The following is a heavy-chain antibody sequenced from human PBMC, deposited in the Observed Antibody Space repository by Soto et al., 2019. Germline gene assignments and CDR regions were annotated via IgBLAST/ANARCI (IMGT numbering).Heavy chain of an antibody. Sequence: GASVKVSCKSSGYTFPSYGISWVRQAPGQGLELMGWISAYNGNTNYAQKLQGRVTMTTGTSTSTAYMELRSLRSDDTAVYYCARSLSSVGANGILVDPWGQGTLVTVSS. V-gene: IGHV1-18*01. CDR1: GYTFPSYG. J-gene: IGHJ5*02. CDR2: ISAYNGNT. D-gene: IGHD1-26*01. CDR3: ARSLSSVGANGILVDP.